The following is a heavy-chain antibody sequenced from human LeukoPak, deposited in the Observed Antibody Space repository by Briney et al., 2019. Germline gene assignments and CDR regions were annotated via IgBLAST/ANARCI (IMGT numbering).Heavy chain of an antibody. J-gene: IGHJ4*02. Sequence: ASVKVSCKASGYTFTSYGISWVRQAPGQGLEWMGWISAYNGNTNYAQKLQGRVTMTTDTSTSTAYMELRSLRSDDTAVYYCARGRREVVTAKNPHVYYFDYWGQGTLVTVSS. V-gene: IGHV1-18*01. CDR2: ISAYNGNT. CDR3: ARGRREVVTAKNPHVYYFDY. CDR1: GYTFTSYG. D-gene: IGHD2-21*02.